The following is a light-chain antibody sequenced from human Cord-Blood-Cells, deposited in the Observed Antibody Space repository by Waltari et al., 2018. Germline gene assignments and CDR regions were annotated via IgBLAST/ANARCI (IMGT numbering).Light chain of an antibody. Sequence: QTVLTHVPSLTLPSGGTVTLTSASSTASVTSRYSPNWFQQKPGKAPRAMIYSTSNDHAGTPTRFSGSILGGKAALTLSGVQPEDEADYYCLLYYGGAHWVFGGGTKLTFL. J-gene: IGLJ3*02. CDR1: TASVTSRYS. CDR3: LLYYGGAHWV. V-gene: IGLV7-43*01. CDR2: STS.